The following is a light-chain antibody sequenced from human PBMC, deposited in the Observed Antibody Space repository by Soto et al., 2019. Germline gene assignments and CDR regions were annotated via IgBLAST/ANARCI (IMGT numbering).Light chain of an antibody. CDR2: KAS. V-gene: IGKV1-5*03. CDR3: QQYNSYSGT. CDR1: QSISSW. Sequence: DIQMTQSPSTLSASVGDRVTITCRASQSISSWLAWYQQKPGKAPKLLIYKASSLESGVPSRFSGSGSGTEFTLPSSSLQPDDFATYYCQQYNSYSGTFGQGTKVEIK. J-gene: IGKJ1*01.